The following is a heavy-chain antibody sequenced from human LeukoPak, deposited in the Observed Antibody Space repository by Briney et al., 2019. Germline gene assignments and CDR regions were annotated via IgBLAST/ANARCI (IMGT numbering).Heavy chain of an antibody. D-gene: IGHD4-17*01. J-gene: IGHJ6*03. V-gene: IGHV4-59*01. CDR1: GGYISSYY. Sequence: PSETLSLTCTVSGGYISSYYWSWIRQPPGEGLEWIGYVYYTGSTNYNPSLKSRVSISVDTSKNQFSLKLRSVSAADTAVYYCARANDYGDPLPRYMDVWGKGTTVTVSS. CDR2: VYYTGST. CDR3: ARANDYGDPLPRYMDV.